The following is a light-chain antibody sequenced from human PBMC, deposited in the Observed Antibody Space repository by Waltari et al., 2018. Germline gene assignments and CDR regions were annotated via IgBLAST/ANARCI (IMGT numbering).Light chain of an antibody. Sequence: AIQLTQAPSSLSASLADKVTITCRASQDMSSALAWYQLRPGKAPKFLIYDASILESGVPSRFRGSGSGTDFTLTISSLQPDDFGTYFCQQFNSFPLTFGGGTKVEMK. CDR2: DAS. CDR3: QQFNSFPLT. V-gene: IGKV1-13*02. J-gene: IGKJ4*01. CDR1: QDMSSA.